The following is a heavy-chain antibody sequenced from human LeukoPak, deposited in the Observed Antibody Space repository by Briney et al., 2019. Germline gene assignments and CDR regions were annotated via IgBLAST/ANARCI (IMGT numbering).Heavy chain of an antibody. D-gene: IGHD2-2*02. V-gene: IGHV4-59*12. CDR2: IYYTGIT. CDR3: ARTIKDIVVVPAAIGGYYYYYMDV. CDR1: GASISSYY. J-gene: IGHJ6*03. Sequence: PSETLSLTCTVSGASISSYYWSWIRQPPGKGLEWIGYIYYTGITNYNPSLKSRVTMSVDTSKNQFSLKLSSVTAADTAVYYCARTIKDIVVVPAAIGGYYYYYMDVWGKGTTVTISS.